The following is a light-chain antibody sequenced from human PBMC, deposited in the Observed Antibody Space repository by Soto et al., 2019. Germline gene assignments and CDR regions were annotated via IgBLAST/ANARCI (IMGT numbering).Light chain of an antibody. CDR2: AAS. Sequence: DIQMTQFPSTLSAYVGDRVTITCRASQSISSYLNWYQQKPGKAPKLLIYAASSLQSGVPSRFSGSGSGTDFTLTISSLQPEDFATYYCQQSYSTLSITFGQGTRLEIK. J-gene: IGKJ5*01. V-gene: IGKV1-39*01. CDR3: QQSYSTLSIT. CDR1: QSISSY.